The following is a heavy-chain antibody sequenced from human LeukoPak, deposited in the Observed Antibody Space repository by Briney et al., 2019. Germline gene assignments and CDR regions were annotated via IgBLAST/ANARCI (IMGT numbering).Heavy chain of an antibody. J-gene: IGHJ5*02. Sequence: SETLSLTCTVSGGSISSYYWSWIRQPPGKGLEWIGYIYYSGSTNYNPSLKSRVTISVDTSKNQFSLNLSSVTAADTAVYYCARGLNGVWFDPWGQGALVTVSS. CDR3: ARGLNGVWFDP. CDR1: GGSISSYY. CDR2: IYYSGST. V-gene: IGHV4-59*01. D-gene: IGHD2-8*01.